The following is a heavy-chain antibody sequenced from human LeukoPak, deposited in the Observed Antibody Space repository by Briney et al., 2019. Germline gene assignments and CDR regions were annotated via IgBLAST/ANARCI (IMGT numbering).Heavy chain of an antibody. D-gene: IGHD6-19*01. CDR2: IQFDGTTE. V-gene: IGHV3-30*02. Sequence: PGGSLRLSCGASGFTLIDYNMHWVRQAPGKGLEYVAFIQFDGTTEYYTDSVKGRFTMSRDKPKNTLYLQMNSLRGGDTAVYYCARGAAVALGLWGQGTLVTVSS. CDR3: ARGAAVALGL. CDR1: GFTLIDYN. J-gene: IGHJ4*02.